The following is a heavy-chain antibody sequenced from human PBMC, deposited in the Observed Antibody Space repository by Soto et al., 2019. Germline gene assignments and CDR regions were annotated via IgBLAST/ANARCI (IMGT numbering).Heavy chain of an antibody. J-gene: IGHJ4*02. CDR2: IISIFGTA. D-gene: IGHD5-18*01. CDR3: ARASRGSSYGRGGVDY. CDR1: GGTFSSYA. V-gene: IGHV1-69*06. Sequence: QVQLVQSGAEVKKPGSSVKVSCKASGGTFSSYAISWVRQAPGQGLEWMGGIISIFGTANYAQKFQGRVTIPADTSTRTAYMELSSRRSEDTAVYYCARASRGSSYGRGGVDYWGQGPLVTVSS.